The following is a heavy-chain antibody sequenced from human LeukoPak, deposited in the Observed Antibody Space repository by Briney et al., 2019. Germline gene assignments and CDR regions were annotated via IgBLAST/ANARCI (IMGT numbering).Heavy chain of an antibody. V-gene: IGHV4-34*01. CDR1: GGSFSGYY. D-gene: IGHD1-26*01. Sequence: SETLSLTCAVYGGSFSGYYWSWIRQPPGKGLEWIGEINHSGSTNYNPSLKSRVTISVDTSKNQFSLKLSSVTAADTAVYYCARGLWWELPFDYWGQGTLVTVSS. CDR3: ARGLWWELPFDY. J-gene: IGHJ4*02. CDR2: INHSGST.